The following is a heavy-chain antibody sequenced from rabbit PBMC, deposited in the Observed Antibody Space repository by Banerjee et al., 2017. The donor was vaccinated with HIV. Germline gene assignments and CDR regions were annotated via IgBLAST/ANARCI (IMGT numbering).Heavy chain of an antibody. CDR1: GFSFSSSYW. J-gene: IGHJ6*01. CDR2: IYAGSSGST. Sequence: QEQLEESGGDLVKPEGSLTLTCTASGFSFSSSYWIWWVRQAPGKGLEWIACIYAGSSGSTYYASWAKGRFTISKTSSTTVTLQLNSLTAADTATYFCARDPSSGWGGYGMDLWGPGTLVTVS. D-gene: IGHD4-1*01. CDR3: ARDPSSGWGGYGMDL. V-gene: IGHV1S45*01.